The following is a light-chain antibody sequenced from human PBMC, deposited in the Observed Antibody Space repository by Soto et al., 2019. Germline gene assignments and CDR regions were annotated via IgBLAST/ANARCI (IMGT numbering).Light chain of an antibody. CDR1: QSVNDN. CDR3: QQYNNWART. CDR2: DAS. V-gene: IGKV3-15*01. J-gene: IGKJ1*01. Sequence: EIVMTQSPATLSVSPGERATLSCRASQSVNDNLAWYQQKPGQAPRLLIYDASTGATGIPARFSGSGSGTEFTLTISSLQSEDFAVYFCQQYNNWARTFGQGTKVDIK.